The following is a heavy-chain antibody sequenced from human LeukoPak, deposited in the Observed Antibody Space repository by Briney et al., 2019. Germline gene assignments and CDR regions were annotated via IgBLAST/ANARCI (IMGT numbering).Heavy chain of an antibody. J-gene: IGHJ6*03. Sequence: PSETLSLTCTVSGYSISSGYYWGWIRQPPGKGLEWIGSIYHSGSTYYNPSLKSRVTISVDTSKNQFSLKLSSVTAADTAVYYCARALGGLNYMDVWGKGTMVTVSS. V-gene: IGHV4-38-2*02. CDR3: ARALGGLNYMDV. D-gene: IGHD1-26*01. CDR1: GYSISSGYY. CDR2: IYHSGST.